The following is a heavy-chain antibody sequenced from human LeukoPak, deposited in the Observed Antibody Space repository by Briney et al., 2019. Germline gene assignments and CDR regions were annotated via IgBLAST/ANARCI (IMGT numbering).Heavy chain of an antibody. Sequence: SQTLSLTCAISGDSVSSNSASWNWIRQSPSRGLEWLGRTYYRSKWNSDYAVSVRSRITINPDTSKNQFSLHLESVTPDDTAVYYCARDPDNSYEWGPFDPWGQGTLVTVSS. CDR3: ARDPDNSYEWGPFDP. CDR1: GDSVSSNSAS. J-gene: IGHJ5*02. CDR2: TYYRSKWNS. D-gene: IGHD1-1*01. V-gene: IGHV6-1*01.